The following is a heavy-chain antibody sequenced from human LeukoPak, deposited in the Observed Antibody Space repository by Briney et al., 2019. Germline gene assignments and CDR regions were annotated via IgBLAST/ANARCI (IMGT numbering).Heavy chain of an antibody. V-gene: IGHV1-2*02. Sequence: ASVKVSCKASGHTFTGYYMHWVRQAPGQGLEWMGWINPNSGGTNYAQKFQGRVTMTRDTSISTAYMELSRLRSDDTAVYYCARGRPSPVIRITMVRQDAFDTWGQGTMVTVSS. CDR3: ARGRPSPVIRITMVRQDAFDT. J-gene: IGHJ3*02. CDR2: INPNSGGT. CDR1: GHTFTGYY. D-gene: IGHD3-10*01.